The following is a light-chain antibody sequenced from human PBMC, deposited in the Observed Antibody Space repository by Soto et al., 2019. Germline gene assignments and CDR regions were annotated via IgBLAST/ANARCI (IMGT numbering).Light chain of an antibody. J-gene: IGKJ2*01. CDR3: QQTYSIPPYT. V-gene: IGKV1-39*01. CDR2: AAS. Sequence: DIQMTQSPSSLSASAGDRVTITCRASQSISNYLNWYQQKPGKAPKLLIYAASSLQSGVPSRFSGSGSGTDFTLTISSLQPEDFATYYCQQTYSIPPYTFGQGTKLEIK. CDR1: QSISNY.